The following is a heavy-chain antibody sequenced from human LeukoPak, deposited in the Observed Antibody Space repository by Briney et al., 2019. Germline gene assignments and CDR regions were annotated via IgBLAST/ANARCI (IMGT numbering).Heavy chain of an antibody. J-gene: IGHJ4*02. V-gene: IGHV4-61*02. D-gene: IGHD3-22*01. CDR1: GGSISSGSYY. CDR2: IYTSGST. CDR3: ARSMTMYYYDSSGYYYFDY. Sequence: SETLSLTCTVSGGSISSGSYYWSWIRQPAGKGLEWIGRIYTSGSTNYNPSLKSRVTISVDTSKNQFPLRLSSVTAADTAVYYCARSMTMYYYDSSGYYYFDYWGQGTLVTVSS.